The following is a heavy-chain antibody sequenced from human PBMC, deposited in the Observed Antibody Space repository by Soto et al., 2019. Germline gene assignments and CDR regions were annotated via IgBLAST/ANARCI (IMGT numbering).Heavy chain of an antibody. D-gene: IGHD6-6*01. V-gene: IGHV5-10-1*01. CDR2: IDPSDSYT. CDR3: ARHRSIAARLGY. J-gene: IGHJ4*02. Sequence: GESLKISCQGSGYRVTSYWISWVRQMPGKGLEWMGRIDPSDSYTNYSPSFQGHVTISADKSISTAYLQWSSLKASDTATYYCARHRSIAARLGYWGQGTLVTVSS. CDR1: GYRVTSYW.